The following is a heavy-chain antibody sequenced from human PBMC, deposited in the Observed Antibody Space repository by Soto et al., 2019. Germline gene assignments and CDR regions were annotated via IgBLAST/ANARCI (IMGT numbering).Heavy chain of an antibody. V-gene: IGHV4-4*02. CDR2: VNQSGTS. D-gene: IGHD3-22*01. Sequence: PSETLSLTCGVSGDSTRSRYWWTWLRRPPGRGLQWIGEVNQSGTSNYNPSLKSRVTISVDTSKNQFSLKLSSVTAADTAVYYCARSVGGYYDSSGYYYGYYFDYWGQGTLVTVSS. J-gene: IGHJ4*02. CDR1: GDSTRSRYW. CDR3: ARSVGGYYDSSGYYYGYYFDY.